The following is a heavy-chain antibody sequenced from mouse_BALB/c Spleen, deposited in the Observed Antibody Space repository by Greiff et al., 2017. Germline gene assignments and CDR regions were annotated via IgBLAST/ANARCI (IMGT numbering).Heavy chain of an antibody. CDR2: ISYSGST. J-gene: IGHJ1*01. V-gene: IGHV3-8*02. Sequence: EVQLQQSGPSLVKPSQTLSLTCSVTGDSITSGYWNWVRKFPGNKLEYMGDISYSGSTYYNPSLKSRISITRDTSKSQYYLQLITVTTEDTATYYCAINTTVVEWYFDVWGAGTTVTVSS. D-gene: IGHD1-1*01. CDR1: GDSITSGY. CDR3: AINTTVVEWYFDV.